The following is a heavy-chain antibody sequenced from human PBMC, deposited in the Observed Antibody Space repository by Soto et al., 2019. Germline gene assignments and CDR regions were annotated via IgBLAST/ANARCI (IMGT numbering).Heavy chain of an antibody. CDR1: GGTFSSYT. D-gene: IGHD5-12*01. CDR3: ARGPNIVATILNY. Sequence: QVQLVQSGAEVKKPGSSVKVSCKASGGTFSSYTISWVRQAPGQGLEWMGRIIPILGIANYAQKFQGRVTITADKSTSTAYIELSSLRSEDTAVYYCARGPNIVATILNYWGQGTLVTVSS. J-gene: IGHJ4*02. CDR2: IIPILGIA. V-gene: IGHV1-69*02.